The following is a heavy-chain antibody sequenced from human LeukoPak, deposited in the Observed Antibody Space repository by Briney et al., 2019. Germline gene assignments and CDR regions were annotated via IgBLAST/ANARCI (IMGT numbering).Heavy chain of an antibody. J-gene: IGHJ4*02. V-gene: IGHV4-30-4*01. Sequence: SETLSLTCTVSGGSISSGDYYWSWIRQPPGRGLEWIGYIYYSGSTYYNPSLESRVTISVDTSKNQFSLKLSSVTAADTAVYYCARVDGSFDYWGQGTLVTVSS. CDR3: ARVDGSFDY. CDR2: IYYSGST. D-gene: IGHD3/OR15-3a*01. CDR1: GGSISSGDYY.